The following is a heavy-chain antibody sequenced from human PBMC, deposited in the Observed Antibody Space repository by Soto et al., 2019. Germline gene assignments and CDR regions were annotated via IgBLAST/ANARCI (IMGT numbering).Heavy chain of an antibody. CDR2: ISAYNGNT. D-gene: IGHD6-13*01. J-gene: IGHJ4*02. Sequence: QVQLVQSGAEVKKPGASVKVSCKASGYTFTSYGISWVRQAPGQGLEWMGWISAYNGNTNYAQKLQGRVTITADESTSTAYMELSSLRSEDTAVYYCARPGSSWAYFDYWGQGTLVTVSS. V-gene: IGHV1-18*01. CDR1: GYTFTSYG. CDR3: ARPGSSWAYFDY.